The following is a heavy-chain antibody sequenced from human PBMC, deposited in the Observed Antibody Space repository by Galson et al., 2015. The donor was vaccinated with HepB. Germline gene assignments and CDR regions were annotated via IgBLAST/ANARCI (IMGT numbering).Heavy chain of an antibody. CDR2: INPSGGST. CDR3: ARDFNMVRGGTGVLDGMDV. V-gene: IGHV1-46*03. CDR1: GYTFTSYY. Sequence: SVKVSCKASGYTFTSYYMHWVRQAPGQGLEWMGIINPSGGSTSYAQKFQGRVTMTRDTSTSTVYMELSSLRSEDTAVYYCARDFNMVRGGTGVLDGMDVWGQGTTVTVSS. D-gene: IGHD3-10*01. J-gene: IGHJ6*02.